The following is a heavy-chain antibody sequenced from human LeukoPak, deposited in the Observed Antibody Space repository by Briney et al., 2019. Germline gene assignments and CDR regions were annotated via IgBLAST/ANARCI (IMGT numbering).Heavy chain of an antibody. CDR3: AKVMTTVVTPGYYYYYYMDV. V-gene: IGHV4-39*07. Sequence: SETLSLTCSVSGGSISSSSYFWGWIRQPPGKGLEWIGSIYYSGSTYYNPSLKSRVTISVDTSKNQFSLKLSSVTAADTAVYYCAKVMTTVVTPGYYYYYYMDVWGKGTTVTISS. J-gene: IGHJ6*03. CDR1: GGSISSSSYF. D-gene: IGHD4-23*01. CDR2: IYYSGST.